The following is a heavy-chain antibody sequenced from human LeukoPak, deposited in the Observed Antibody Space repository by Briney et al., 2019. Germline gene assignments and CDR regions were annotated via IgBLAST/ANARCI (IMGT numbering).Heavy chain of an antibody. CDR3: ARATQIRDYSSNY. D-gene: IGHD4-11*01. CDR1: GYTFISYA. V-gene: IGHV1-3*01. CDR2: INAGNGNT. Sequence: ASVKVSCKASGYTFISYAMYWVRQAPGQRLEWMGWINAGNGNTKYCRVTITRDTSASTAYMELSSLRSEDTAVYYCARATQIRDYSSNYWGQGTLVTVSS. J-gene: IGHJ4*02.